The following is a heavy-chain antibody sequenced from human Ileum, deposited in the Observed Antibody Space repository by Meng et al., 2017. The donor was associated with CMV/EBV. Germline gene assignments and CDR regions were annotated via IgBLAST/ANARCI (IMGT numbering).Heavy chain of an antibody. D-gene: IGHD1-1*01. V-gene: IGHV1-2*02. CDR1: GYTFTDYY. J-gene: IGHJ1*01. CDR2: IYVKSGDT. CDR3: ARVIVTGRADFRH. Sequence: ASLKVSCKASGYTFTDYYLHWMRQAPGQGLEWMGWIYVKSGDTEYAQKFRGRVTMTRVTSISTVYMELSRLRSDDPAVYYWARVIVTGRADFRHWGQGTLVTVSS.